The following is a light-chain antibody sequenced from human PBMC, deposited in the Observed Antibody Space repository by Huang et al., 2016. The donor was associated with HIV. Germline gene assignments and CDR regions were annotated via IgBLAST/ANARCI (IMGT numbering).Light chain of an antibody. V-gene: IGKV3-11*01. CDR3: QQRSDWPPT. Sequence: EIVLAQSPVTLSLSPGERATLACRASQSVSVYLAWYQQKAGQPPRLLLYNASNRAPGIPARFSGSGSGTYFTLTISSLEPEDFAVYYCQQRSDWPPTFGRGTKVEIK. CDR2: NAS. J-gene: IGKJ1*01. CDR1: QSVSVY.